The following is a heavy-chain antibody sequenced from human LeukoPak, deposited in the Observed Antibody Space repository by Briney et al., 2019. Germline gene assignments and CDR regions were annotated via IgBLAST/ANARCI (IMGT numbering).Heavy chain of an antibody. CDR2: ISYDGSNK. Sequence: GGSLRLSCAASGFTFSSYGMHWVRQAPGKGLEWVAVISYDGSNKYYADSVKGRFTISRDNSKNTLCLQMNSLRAEDTAVYYCAKGGYYFDYWGQGTLVTVSS. D-gene: IGHD3-22*01. CDR3: AKGGYYFDY. J-gene: IGHJ4*02. CDR1: GFTFSSYG. V-gene: IGHV3-30*18.